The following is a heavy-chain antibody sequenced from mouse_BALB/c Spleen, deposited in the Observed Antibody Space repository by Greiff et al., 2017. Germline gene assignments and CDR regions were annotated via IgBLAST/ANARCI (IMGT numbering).Heavy chain of an antibody. CDR2: IYPGDGDT. CDR3: ARWNYGSRGGYYFDY. Sequence: LQESGAELARPGASVKLSCKASGYTFTSYWMQWVKQRPGQGLEWIGAIYPGDGDTRYTQKFKGKATLTADKSSSTAYMQLSSLASEDSAVYYCARWNYGSRGGYYFDYWGQGTTLTVSS. J-gene: IGHJ2*01. D-gene: IGHD1-1*01. CDR1: GYTFTSYW. V-gene: IGHV1-87*01.